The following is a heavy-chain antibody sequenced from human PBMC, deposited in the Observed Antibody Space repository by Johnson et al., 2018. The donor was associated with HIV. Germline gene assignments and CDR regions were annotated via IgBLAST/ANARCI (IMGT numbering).Heavy chain of an antibody. Sequence: QVQLVESGGGVVQPGRSLRLSCAASGFTFSDYPMHWVRQAPGQGLEWVAVISYDGSNKYYADSVKGRFPISSDNSKNTLYLQMNRLRAEDTAVYSWARARQWLMGGGAFDIWGQGTMVTVSS. CDR1: GFTFSDYP. CDR3: ARARQWLMGGGAFDI. D-gene: IGHD6-19*01. CDR2: ISYDGSNK. V-gene: IGHV3-30-3*01. J-gene: IGHJ3*02.